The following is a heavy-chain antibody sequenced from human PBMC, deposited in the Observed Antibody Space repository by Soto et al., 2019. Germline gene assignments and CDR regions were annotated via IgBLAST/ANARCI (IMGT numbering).Heavy chain of an antibody. CDR2: ISYDGSNK. V-gene: IGHV3-30-3*01. D-gene: IGHD3-22*01. Sequence: QVQLVESGGGVVQPGRSLRLSCAASGFTFSSYAMHWVRQAPGKGLEWVAVISYDGSNKYYADSVKGRFTISRDNSKNGLYLQMNSLRAEDTAVYYCAREGYDSSGYGYFDYWGQGTLVTVSS. J-gene: IGHJ4*02. CDR1: GFTFSSYA. CDR3: AREGYDSSGYGYFDY.